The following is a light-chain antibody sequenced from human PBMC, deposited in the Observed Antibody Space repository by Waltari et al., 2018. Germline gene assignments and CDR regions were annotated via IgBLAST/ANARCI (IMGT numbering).Light chain of an antibody. CDR1: SCYSHYK. Sequence: QPVLTQPPSASASLGASVTPPCTLNSCYSHYKVAWYQQKPGKGPRFVTQVGTGGIVGSKGDGIPDRFSVLGSGLNRYLIIKNIQEEDEGDYHCGADHGSGSNFVSVFGGGTKLTVL. CDR3: GADHGSGSNFVSV. V-gene: IGLV9-49*01. CDR2: VGTGGIVG. J-gene: IGLJ2*01.